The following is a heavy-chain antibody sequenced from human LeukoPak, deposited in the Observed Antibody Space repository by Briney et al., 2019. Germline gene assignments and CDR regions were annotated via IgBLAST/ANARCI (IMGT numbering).Heavy chain of an antibody. CDR1: GFIFRNSA. J-gene: IGHJ5*02. Sequence: GGSLRLSCAASGFIFRNSAMNWVRQAPGKGLEWVSAISGSGGSTYYADSVKGRFTISRDNSKNTLYLQMNSLRAEDTAVYYCAKDSRVQQLVLLHWFDPWGQGTLVTVSS. CDR3: AKDSRVQQLVLLHWFDP. V-gene: IGHV3-23*01. CDR2: ISGSGGST. D-gene: IGHD6-13*01.